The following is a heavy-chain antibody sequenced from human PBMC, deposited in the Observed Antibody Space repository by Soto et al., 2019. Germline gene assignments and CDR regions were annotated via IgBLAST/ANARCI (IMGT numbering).Heavy chain of an antibody. CDR1: GGSISSSNW. D-gene: IGHD6-13*01. J-gene: IGHJ4*02. CDR3: ARKGGAAGDIDY. CDR2: IYHSGST. V-gene: IGHV4-4*02. Sequence: PSETLSLTCAVSGGSISSSNWWSWVRQPPGEGLEWIGEIYHSGSTNYNPSLKSRVTISVDRSKNQFSLKLSSVTAADTAVYYCARKGGAAGDIDYWRQGTLVTVSS.